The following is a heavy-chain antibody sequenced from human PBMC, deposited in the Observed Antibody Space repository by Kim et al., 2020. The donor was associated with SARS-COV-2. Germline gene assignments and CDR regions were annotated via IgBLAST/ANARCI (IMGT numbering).Heavy chain of an antibody. V-gene: IGHV4-61*01. CDR3: ARGALYCRITTCPFDF. D-gene: IGHD2-2*01. J-gene: IGHJ4*02. CDR2: IYHSGST. Sequence: SETLSLTCTVSGGSISSGRYYWNWIRQPPGTGLEWIGYIYHSGSTNYNPSLKSRVTISLDTSKNQISLKLSSVIAADTAVYYCARGALYCRITTCPFDFWGQGALVTVSS. CDR1: GGSISSGRYY.